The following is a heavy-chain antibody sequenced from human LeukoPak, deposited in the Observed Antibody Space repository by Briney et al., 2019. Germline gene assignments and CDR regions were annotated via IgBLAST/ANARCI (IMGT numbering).Heavy chain of an antibody. J-gene: IGHJ5*02. CDR1: GFTFSSYA. D-gene: IGHD2-21*02. CDR3: AKGRQYCGGDCHDNWFDP. Sequence: GGSLRLSCAASGFTFSSYAMSWVRQAPGKGLEWVSAISGSGGSTYYADSVKGRFTISRDNSKNPLYLQVNSLRAEDTAVYYCAKGRQYCGGDCHDNWFDPWGQGTLVTVSS. CDR2: ISGSGGST. V-gene: IGHV3-23*01.